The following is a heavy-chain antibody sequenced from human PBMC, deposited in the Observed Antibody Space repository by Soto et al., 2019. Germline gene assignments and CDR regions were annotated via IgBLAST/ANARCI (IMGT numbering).Heavy chain of an antibody. V-gene: IGHV1-2*02. Sequence: ASVKVSCKASGYTFTGYYMHWVRQAPGQGLEWMGWINPNSGGTNYAQKFQGRVTMTRDTSISTAYMELSRLRSDDTAVYYCARAPCLIAADGNCYYYGMDVWGQGTTVTV. CDR1: GYTFTGYY. D-gene: IGHD6-13*01. CDR2: INPNSGGT. J-gene: IGHJ6*02. CDR3: ARAPCLIAADGNCYYYGMDV.